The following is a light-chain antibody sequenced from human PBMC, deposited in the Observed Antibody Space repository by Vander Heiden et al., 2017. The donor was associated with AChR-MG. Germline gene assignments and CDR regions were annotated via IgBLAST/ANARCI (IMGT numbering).Light chain of an antibody. Sequence: EIVLTQPPATLSLSPGEGATLSCRASQSVSSYLAWYQQKPGQAPRLLIYDASNRATGIPARFSGSGSGTDFTLTISSLEPEDFAVYYCQQRSNWHTFGGGTKVEIK. V-gene: IGKV3-11*01. CDR2: DAS. J-gene: IGKJ4*01. CDR1: QSVSSY. CDR3: QQRSNWHT.